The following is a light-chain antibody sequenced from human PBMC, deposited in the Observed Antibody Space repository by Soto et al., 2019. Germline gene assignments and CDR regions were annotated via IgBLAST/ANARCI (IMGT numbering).Light chain of an antibody. CDR1: SSDIGQYNL. CDR2: EVS. J-gene: IGLJ2*01. Sequence: QSVLTQPPSVSGSPGQSITISCTGSSSDIGQYNLVSWYQQHSGNAPQLILYEVSRRPSGVPTRFTGSKSGNTASLTISGLPPEDADHYYCSSNVGVYTFIFGGGTKLTVL. V-gene: IGLV2-23*02. CDR3: SSNVGVYTFI.